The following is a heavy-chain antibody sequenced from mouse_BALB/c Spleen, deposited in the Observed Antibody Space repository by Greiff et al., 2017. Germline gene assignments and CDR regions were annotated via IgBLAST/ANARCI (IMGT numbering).Heavy chain of an antibody. CDR1: GYAFTSYN. CDR3: ARTGYDAWFAY. Sequence: EVKVVESGPELVKPGASVKVSCKASGYAFTSYNMYWVKQSHGKSLEWIGYIDPYNGGTSYNQKFKGKATLTVDKSSSTAYMHLNSLTSEDSAVYYCARTGYDAWFAYWGQGTLVTVSA. D-gene: IGHD2-2*01. CDR2: IDPYNGGT. J-gene: IGHJ3*01. V-gene: IGHV1S135*01.